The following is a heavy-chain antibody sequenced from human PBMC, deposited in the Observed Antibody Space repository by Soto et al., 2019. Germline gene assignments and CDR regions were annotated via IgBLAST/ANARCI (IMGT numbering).Heavy chain of an antibody. CDR1: GFTVSNNY. V-gene: IGHV3-53*01. J-gene: IGHJ4*02. Sequence: AGGSLRLSCAASGFTVSNNYMSWVRQAPGKGLEWVSLISSGGSKYHADSVRGRFTISRDNSKNTLYLQMNSLRAEDTAVYYCARGLPNMAYYGEYYFDPWGQGTLVTVSS. CDR3: ARGLPNMAYYGEYYFDP. D-gene: IGHD3-10*01. CDR2: ISSGGSK.